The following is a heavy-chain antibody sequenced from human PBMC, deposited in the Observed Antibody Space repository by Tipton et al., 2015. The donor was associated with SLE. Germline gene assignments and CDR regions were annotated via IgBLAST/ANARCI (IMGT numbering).Heavy chain of an antibody. D-gene: IGHD7-27*01. CDR3: ARTIVTLGTEYFQH. CDR2: IKQDGSYK. Sequence: SLRLSCAASGFTFGSYWMGWVRQAPGKGLEWVANIKQDGSYKYYVDSVKGRFTISRDNAKSSLFLQMNSLRVEDTAVYYCARTIVTLGTEYFQHWGQGALVTVSS. CDR1: GFTFGSYW. J-gene: IGHJ1*01. V-gene: IGHV3-7*01.